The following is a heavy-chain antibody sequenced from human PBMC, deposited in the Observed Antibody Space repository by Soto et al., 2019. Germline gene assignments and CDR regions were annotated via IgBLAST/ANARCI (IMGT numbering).Heavy chain of an antibody. J-gene: IGHJ4*02. CDR2: ISASSTYI. D-gene: IGHD3-10*01. V-gene: IGHV3-21*01. Sequence: PGGSLRLSCAASGFTFSSYAMSWVRQAPGKGLEWVSSISASSTYIYYADTMRGRFTISRDNAKNSLYLHMNNLRAEDTALYYCTRDWFTPGHWGRGTLVTVSS. CDR1: GFTFSSYA. CDR3: TRDWFTPGH.